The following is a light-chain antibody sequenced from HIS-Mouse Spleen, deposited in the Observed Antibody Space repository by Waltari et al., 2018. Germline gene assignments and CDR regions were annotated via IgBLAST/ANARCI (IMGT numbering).Light chain of an antibody. Sequence: EIVLTQSPGTLSLSPGERATLSCRASQSVSSSYLAWYQQKPGQAPRLLIYGASSRATGIPDRFSGSGSGTDFTHTISRLEPEDFAVYYCQQYGSSPPWPFGQGTKVEIK. J-gene: IGKJ1*01. V-gene: IGKV3-20*01. CDR1: QSVSSSY. CDR2: GAS. CDR3: QQYGSSPPWP.